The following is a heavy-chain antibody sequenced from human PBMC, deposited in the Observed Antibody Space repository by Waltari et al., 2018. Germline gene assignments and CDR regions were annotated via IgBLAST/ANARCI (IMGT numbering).Heavy chain of an antibody. V-gene: IGHV4-34*01. Sequence: QVQLQQWGAGLLKPSETLSLTCAVYGGSFSGYYWSWIRQPPGKGLEWIWEINHSGSTNCNPYLKSRVTISVDTSKNKFALKLSSVTAADTAVYYCAGGTGTIFGTHNWFDPWGQGTLVTVSS. CDR1: GGSFSGYY. D-gene: IGHD1-7*01. CDR3: AGGTGTIFGTHNWFDP. CDR2: INHSGST. J-gene: IGHJ5*02.